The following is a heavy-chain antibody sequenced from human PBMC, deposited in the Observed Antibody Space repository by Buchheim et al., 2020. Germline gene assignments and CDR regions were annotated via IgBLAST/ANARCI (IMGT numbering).Heavy chain of an antibody. CDR2: ISGGGGST. V-gene: IGHV3-23*01. CDR1: GFTFSSYA. Sequence: EVQLLESGGGLVQAGGSLRLSCAASGFTFSSYAMSWVRHAPGKGLEWVSGISGGGGSTYYADSVKGRFTISRDNSTNTPYVQMKSLRAEDTAVYYCAKEPFYSSGWYNDYWGLGTL. D-gene: IGHD6-19*01. CDR3: AKEPFYSSGWYNDY. J-gene: IGHJ4*02.